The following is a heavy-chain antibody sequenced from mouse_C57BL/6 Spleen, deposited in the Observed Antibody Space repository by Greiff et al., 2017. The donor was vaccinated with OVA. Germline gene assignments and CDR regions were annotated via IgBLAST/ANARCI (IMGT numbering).Heavy chain of an antibody. Sequence: DVKLVESGPGLVKPSQSLSLTCSVTGYSITSGYYWNWIRQFPGNKLEWMGYISYDGSNNYNPSLKNRISITRDTSKNQFFLKLNSVTTEDTATYYCARASITTVASCFDYWGQGTTLTVSS. V-gene: IGHV3-6*01. D-gene: IGHD1-1*01. CDR1: GYSITSGYY. J-gene: IGHJ2*01. CDR3: ARASITTVASCFDY. CDR2: ISYDGSN.